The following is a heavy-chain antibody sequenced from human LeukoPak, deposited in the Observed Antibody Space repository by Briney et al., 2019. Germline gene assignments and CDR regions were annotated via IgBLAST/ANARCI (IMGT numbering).Heavy chain of an antibody. CDR3: ARGGYKPPKAFDI. CDR1: GGSISSGGYY. CDR2: IYYSGST. Sequence: PSETLSPTCTVSGGSISSGGYYWSWIRQHPGKGLEWIGYIYYSGSTYYNPSLKSRVTISVDTSKNQFSLKLSSVTAADTAVYYCARGGYKPPKAFDIWGQGTMVTVSS. V-gene: IGHV4-31*03. D-gene: IGHD5-24*01. J-gene: IGHJ3*02.